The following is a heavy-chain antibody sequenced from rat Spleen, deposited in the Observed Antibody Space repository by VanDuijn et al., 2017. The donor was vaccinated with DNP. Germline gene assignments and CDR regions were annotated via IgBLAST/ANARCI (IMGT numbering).Heavy chain of an antibody. CDR2: ITNTGTRT. CDR3: ATSTGISLYAMDA. CDR1: GFTFSDYF. D-gene: IGHD1-9*01. V-gene: IGHV5S10*01. Sequence: EVHLVESGGGLVQPGMSLKLSCAASGFTFSDYFMAWVRQAPKKGLEWVATITNTGTRTFYSDPVRGRFTVSRDGAKSTLFLQMDSLRSEDTATYYCATSTGISLYAMDAWGQGTSVTVSS. J-gene: IGHJ4*01.